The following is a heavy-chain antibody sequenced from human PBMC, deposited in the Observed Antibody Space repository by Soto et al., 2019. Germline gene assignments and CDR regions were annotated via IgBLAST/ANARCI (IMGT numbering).Heavy chain of an antibody. CDR1: GFSFFSYA. D-gene: IGHD2-8*01. CDR3: AKIEMGWFAH. J-gene: IGHJ5*02. CDR2: ISGSGRHT. V-gene: IGHV3-23*01. Sequence: GESLKISCTGSGFSFFSYAMSWVRQAPGKGLEWVSTISGSGRHTYYADSVKGRFVVSRDNDKNTVYLHMSSLTGEDTAVYFCAKIEMGWFAHWGQGTQVTVSS.